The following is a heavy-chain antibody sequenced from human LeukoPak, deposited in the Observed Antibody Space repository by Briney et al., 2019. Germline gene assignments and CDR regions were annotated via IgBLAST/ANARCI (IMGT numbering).Heavy chain of an antibody. J-gene: IGHJ4*02. CDR3: ARGAPIFYYFES. Sequence: NRGASLKISCQTSGYIFTDYWIGWVRQVPGKGLEWMGIIYPDDSDTRYSPSFQGQVTISADKSTSTAYLQWSSLKASDTAMYYCARGAPIFYYFESWGQGTLVSVSA. CDR2: IYPDDSDT. V-gene: IGHV5-51*01. CDR1: GYIFTDYW.